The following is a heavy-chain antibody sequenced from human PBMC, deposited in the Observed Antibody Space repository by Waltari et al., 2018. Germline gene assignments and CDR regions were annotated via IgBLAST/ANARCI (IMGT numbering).Heavy chain of an antibody. D-gene: IGHD2-15*01. CDR2: IWYDGSNK. J-gene: IGHJ4*02. CDR1: GFTFSSYG. V-gene: IGHV3-33*01. Sequence: QVQLMESGGGVVQPGRSLRLSCAASGFTFSSYGMHWVRQAPGKGLEWVAVIWYDGSNKYYADSVKGRFTISRDNSKNTLYLRMNSLRAEDTAVYYCARDGVVAATVNRAFDYWGQGTLVTVSS. CDR3: ARDGVVAATVNRAFDY.